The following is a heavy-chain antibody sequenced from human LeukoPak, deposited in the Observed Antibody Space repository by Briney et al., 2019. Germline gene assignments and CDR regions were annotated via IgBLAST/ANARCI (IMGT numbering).Heavy chain of an antibody. D-gene: IGHD2-2*01. CDR2: ISAYNGNI. V-gene: IGHV1-18*01. CDR3: ARDLGYCSSTSCRIDY. Sequence: ASVKVSCKASGYTFTSYGISWVRQAPGQGLEWMGWISAYNGNINYAQKLQGKVTMTTYTATSTAYMELRSLRSDDTAVYYCARDLGYCSSTSCRIDYWGQGTLVTVSS. CDR1: GYTFTSYG. J-gene: IGHJ4*02.